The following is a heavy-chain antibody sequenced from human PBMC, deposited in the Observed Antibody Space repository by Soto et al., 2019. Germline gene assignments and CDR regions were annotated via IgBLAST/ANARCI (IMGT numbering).Heavy chain of an antibody. V-gene: IGHV4-39*01. D-gene: IGHD2-15*01. Sequence: QLQLQESGPGLVKPSETLSLTCTVSGGSISSSSYYWGWIRQPPGKGLEWIGRSYYSGSTYYNPSLKSQVTISVDTSKNQFSLRLSSVTAADTAVYYCARHTPAISISDHWGQGTLVTVSS. J-gene: IGHJ4*02. CDR1: GGSISSSSYY. CDR3: ARHTPAISISDH. CDR2: SYYSGST.